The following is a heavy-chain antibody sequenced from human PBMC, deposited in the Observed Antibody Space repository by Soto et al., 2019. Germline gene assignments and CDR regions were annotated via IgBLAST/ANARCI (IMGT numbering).Heavy chain of an antibody. V-gene: IGHV1-18*01. Sequence: QVQLVQSGAEVRKPGASVKVSCKTSGYTFTNYGINWVRQAPGQGLEWMGWINGYNGKTNYAQRVQGRVTLTTDTSMTTAYMELRSLRSDDTAIYYCARGPDPTYSDHWGQGTLVTVSS. CDR2: INGYNGKT. CDR3: ARGPDPTYSDH. CDR1: GYTFTNYG. J-gene: IGHJ4*02.